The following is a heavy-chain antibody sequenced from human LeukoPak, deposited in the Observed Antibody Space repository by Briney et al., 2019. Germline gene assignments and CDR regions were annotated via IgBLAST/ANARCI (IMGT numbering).Heavy chain of an antibody. D-gene: IGHD3-10*01. Sequence: PGGSLRLSCAASGFTFSSYAMSWVRQAPGKGLEWVSDISDSGGSTYFADSVKGRFTISRDNSKNTLYLQMNSLRTEDTAVYYCAKGAFERFGEPSDYWGQGTLVTVSS. CDR2: ISDSGGST. CDR1: GFTFSSYA. V-gene: IGHV3-23*01. CDR3: AKGAFERFGEPSDY. J-gene: IGHJ4*02.